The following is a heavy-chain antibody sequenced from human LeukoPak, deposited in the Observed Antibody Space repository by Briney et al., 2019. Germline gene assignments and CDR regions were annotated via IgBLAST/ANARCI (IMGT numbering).Heavy chain of an antibody. Sequence: PGGSLRLSCVASGFTFSNYAMNWVRQAPGKGLEWVSVISGGGDTYYTDSVKGRFTISRDNSKNTLYLQMNSLRAEDTAVYYCAKDESGSTSCRSYWGQGTLVTVSS. D-gene: IGHD2-2*01. CDR1: GFTFSNYA. CDR2: ISGGGDT. J-gene: IGHJ4*02. CDR3: AKDESGSTSCRSY. V-gene: IGHV3-23*01.